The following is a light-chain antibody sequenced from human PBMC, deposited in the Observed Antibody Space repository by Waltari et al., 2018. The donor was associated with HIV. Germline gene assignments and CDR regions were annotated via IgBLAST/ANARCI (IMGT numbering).Light chain of an antibody. J-gene: IGLJ3*02. CDR3: QSADSSGTYRV. CDR1: ALPTQY. V-gene: IGLV3-25*03. Sequence: SYELTQPPSVSVSPGQTARITCSGDALPTQYAYWYQQKPGQAPVLVIYKDSERPSGTPERFSGSSSGTPVTLTISGVQAEDEADYYCQSADSSGTYRVFGGGTKLTVL. CDR2: KDS.